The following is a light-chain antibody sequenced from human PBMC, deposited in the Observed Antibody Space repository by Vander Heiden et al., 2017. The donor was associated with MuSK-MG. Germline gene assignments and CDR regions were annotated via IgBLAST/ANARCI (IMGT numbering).Light chain of an antibody. CDR3: CSLAGTHVFFV. V-gene: IGLV2-23*02. Sequence: QSALTQPASVSGSPGQSITISCTGTSSDVGSYNLVSWYQHHPGKAPKLLIYEVNKRPSGASDRFSGSKSGNTASLTISGLQAEDEADYYCCSLAGTHVFFVFGIGTTVTVL. J-gene: IGLJ1*01. CDR2: EVN. CDR1: SSDVGSYNL.